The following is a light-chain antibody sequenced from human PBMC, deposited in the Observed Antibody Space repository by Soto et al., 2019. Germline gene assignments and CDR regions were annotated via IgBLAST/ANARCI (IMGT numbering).Light chain of an antibody. CDR2: AAT. CDR3: QQYVSSPRVT. J-gene: IGKJ5*01. Sequence: EIVLTQSPGTQSLSPGGRATLSCRASQSISSSYLAWYQQKPGQAPRLLMYAATSRAPGVPDRFSGSGSGTDFTLTINRVEPEDFAVYYCQQYVSSPRVTFGQGTRLEIK. V-gene: IGKV3-20*01. CDR1: QSISSSY.